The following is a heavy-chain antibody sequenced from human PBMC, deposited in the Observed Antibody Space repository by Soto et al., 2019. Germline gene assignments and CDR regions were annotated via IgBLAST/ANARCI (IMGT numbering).Heavy chain of an antibody. CDR1: GGTFINYA. J-gene: IGHJ6*02. D-gene: IGHD6-13*01. Sequence: QVQLVQSGAEVKKPGSSVKVSCKASGGTFINYAISWVRQAPGQGLEWMGGIIPIFGTANYAQKFQGRVTITADESTSTAYMELSSLRSEDTAMYYCARGFIAAAGINYYSYGMDVWGQGTTVTVSS. CDR2: IIPIFGTA. V-gene: IGHV1-69*01. CDR3: ARGFIAAAGINYYSYGMDV.